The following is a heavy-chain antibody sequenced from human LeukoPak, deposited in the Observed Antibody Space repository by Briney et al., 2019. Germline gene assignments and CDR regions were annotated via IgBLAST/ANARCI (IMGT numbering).Heavy chain of an antibody. CDR2: ISSRRSYI. J-gene: IGHJ4*02. CDR1: GFTFSSYS. V-gene: IGHV3-21*01. D-gene: IGHD3-3*01. CDR3: ARELWDFWSGYYPASLGLGYFDY. Sequence: PGGSLRLSCAASGFTFSSYSMNWVRQARGKGRECVSSISSRRSYIYYGDSVKGRFTISRDNAKNTLYLQMNSLRAEDTAVYYCARELWDFWSGYYPASLGLGYFDYWGQGTLVTVSS.